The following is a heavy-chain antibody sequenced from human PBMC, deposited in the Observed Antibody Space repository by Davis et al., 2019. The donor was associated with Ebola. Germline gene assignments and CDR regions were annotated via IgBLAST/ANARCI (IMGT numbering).Heavy chain of an antibody. D-gene: IGHD5-18*01. CDR3: AKGHPQRYSYGHDY. Sequence: GESLKISCAASGFTFGSYAMSWVRQAPGKGLEWVSYIRGGGSNTVYADSVRGRFTISRDNSKNTLYLQLISLRAEDTAVHYCAKGHPQRYSYGHDYWGRGTLVTVSS. J-gene: IGHJ4*02. CDR1: GFTFGSYA. CDR2: IRGGGSNT. V-gene: IGHV3-23*01.